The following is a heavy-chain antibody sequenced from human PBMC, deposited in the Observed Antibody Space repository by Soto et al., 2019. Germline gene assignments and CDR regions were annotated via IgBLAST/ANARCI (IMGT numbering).Heavy chain of an antibody. CDR3: ARGLTSGDY. J-gene: IGHJ4*02. Sequence: QVQLVQSGAEVKNPGASVKLSCKASGYTFTSFYIHWVRQAPGQGLEWMAIINPNGGSTNYAPNLQGRVTLTRDTSTNTVYIDLSSLGSEDTAVYYCARGLTSGDYWGQGTLVTVSS. CDR1: GYTFTSFY. V-gene: IGHV1-46*01. D-gene: IGHD7-27*01. CDR2: INPNGGST.